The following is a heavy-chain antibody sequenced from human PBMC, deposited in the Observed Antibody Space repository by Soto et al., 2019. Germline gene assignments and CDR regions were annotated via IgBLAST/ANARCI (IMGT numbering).Heavy chain of an antibody. V-gene: IGHV4-34*01. CDR3: ARGVPMVRGVIITFPYYFDY. Sequence: SETLSLTCAVYGGSFSGYYWSWIRQPPGKGLEWIGEINHSGSTNYNPSLKSRVTISVDTSKKQFSLKLSSVTAADTAVYYCARGVPMVRGVIITFPYYFDYWGQGTLVTVSS. J-gene: IGHJ4*02. D-gene: IGHD3-10*01. CDR2: INHSGST. CDR1: GGSFSGYY.